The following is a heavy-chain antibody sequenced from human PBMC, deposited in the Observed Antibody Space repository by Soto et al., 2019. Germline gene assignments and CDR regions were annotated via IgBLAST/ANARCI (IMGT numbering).Heavy chain of an antibody. CDR1: GGTFSSYA. CDR3: ARDRRDIVLVPGTSERGAYYYYYGMDV. V-gene: IGHV1-69*12. J-gene: IGHJ6*02. CDR2: IIPIFGTA. Sequence: QVQLVQSGAEVKKPGSSVKVSCKASGGTFSSYAISWVRQAPGQGLEWMGGIIPIFGTANYAQKFQGRVTITADESTSTAYMELSSLRSEDTAVYYCARDRRDIVLVPGTSERGAYYYYYGMDVWGQGTTLTVSS. D-gene: IGHD2-2*01.